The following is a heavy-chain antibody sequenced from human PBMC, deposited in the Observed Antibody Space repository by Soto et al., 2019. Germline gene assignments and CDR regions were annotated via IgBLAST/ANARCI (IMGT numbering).Heavy chain of an antibody. CDR3: AREWTHYDSRSGSSVGPSDL. J-gene: IGHJ5*02. D-gene: IGHD3-3*01. V-gene: IGHV3-48*02. Sequence: EVQLVESGGGLVKPGGSLRLSCAASGFAFSSYSMNWFRQAPGKGLEWISYISTSATTMYYADSVRGRFTVSRDNGKNSLYLQMTSLRDEGTALYYCAREWTHYDSRSGSSVGPSDLWGQGTLVTVSS. CDR2: ISTSATTM. CDR1: GFAFSSYS.